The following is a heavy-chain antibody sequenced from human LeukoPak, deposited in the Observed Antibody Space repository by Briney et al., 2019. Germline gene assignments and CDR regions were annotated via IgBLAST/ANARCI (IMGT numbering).Heavy chain of an antibody. V-gene: IGHV3-23*01. J-gene: IGHJ4*02. Sequence: GGSLRLSCAASGFTFSAYAMSWVRQAPGKGLEWVSANNGNGGHTYYADSVRGRFTISRDNSKNTLYLQMNSLRAEDTAIYYCAQDRYVASGRDDYWGQGTLVTVSS. CDR3: AQDRYVASGRDDY. D-gene: IGHD3-10*02. CDR2: NNGNGGHT. CDR1: GFTFSAYA.